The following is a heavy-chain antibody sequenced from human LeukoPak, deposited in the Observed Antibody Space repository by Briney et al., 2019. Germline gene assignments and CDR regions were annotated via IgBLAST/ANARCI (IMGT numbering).Heavy chain of an antibody. V-gene: IGHV4-59*01. Sequence: SETLSLTCTVSGGSISSYYWSWVRQPPGKGLEWIGYIYYSGSTNYNPSLKSRVTISVDTSKNQFSLKLSSVTAADTAAYYCARDRSSSSAGLDYWGQGTLVTVSS. CDR3: ARDRSSSSAGLDY. D-gene: IGHD6-6*01. CDR1: GGSISSYY. CDR2: IYYSGST. J-gene: IGHJ4*02.